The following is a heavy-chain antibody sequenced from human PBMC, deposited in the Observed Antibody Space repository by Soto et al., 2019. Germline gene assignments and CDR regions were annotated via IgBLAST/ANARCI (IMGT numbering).Heavy chain of an antibody. D-gene: IGHD4-17*01. CDR1: GFTFSSYA. CDR2: ISGSGGST. J-gene: IGHJ4*02. Sequence: EVQLLASGGGLVQPGGSLSLSCAASGFTFSSYAMSWVRQAPGKGLEWVSAISGSGGSTYYADSVKGRFTISRDNSKNTLYLQMNSLRAEDTAVYYCATFRGTTVTTFDYWGQGTLVTVSS. V-gene: IGHV3-23*01. CDR3: ATFRGTTVTTFDY.